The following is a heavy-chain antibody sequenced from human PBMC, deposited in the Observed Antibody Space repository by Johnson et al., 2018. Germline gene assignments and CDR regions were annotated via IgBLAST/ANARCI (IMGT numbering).Heavy chain of an antibody. Sequence: QVQLQESGPGLVKXSQTXSLXCAISGDSVSSNSAVWNWIRQSPSRGLEWLGRTYYRSKWYNDYAVSVKSRITINADTSKNQIALQLSFVTPEDTAVYYCAFKASSLNWFDPWGQGTLVTVSS. D-gene: IGHD6-6*01. V-gene: IGHV6-1*01. J-gene: IGHJ5*02. CDR3: AFKASSLNWFDP. CDR2: TYYRSKWYN. CDR1: GDSVSSNSAV.